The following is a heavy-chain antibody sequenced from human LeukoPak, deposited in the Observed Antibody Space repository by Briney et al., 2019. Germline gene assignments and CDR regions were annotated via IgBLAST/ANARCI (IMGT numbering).Heavy chain of an antibody. J-gene: IGHJ3*02. CDR1: GFTFSNYW. Sequence: GVSLRLSCAVSGFTFSNYWMNWVRQAPGKGLVGVANIKQDEGEKSHVVSVKGRFTISRESAKNSLHLQMNSLSDEAVYVFACGRDRGGSASHGFAAFDIGGEGTMVTVSS. CDR2: IKQDEGEK. CDR3: GRDRGGSASHGFAAFDI. V-gene: IGHV3-7*01. D-gene: IGHD3-10*01.